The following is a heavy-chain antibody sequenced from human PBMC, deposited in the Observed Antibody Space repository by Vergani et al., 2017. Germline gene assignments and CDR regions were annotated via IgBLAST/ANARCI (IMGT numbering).Heavy chain of an antibody. CDR2: IIPILGIA. V-gene: IGHV1-69*02. J-gene: IGHJ4*02. Sequence: QVQLVQSGAEVKKPGSSVKVSCKASGGTFSSYTISWVRQAPGQGLEWMGRIIPILGIANYAQKFQGRVTITADKSTSTAYMELSSLRSEDTAVYYCARARDYDSSGYVFRGGIGPFGYWGQGTLVTVSS. CDR1: GGTFSSYT. CDR3: ARARDYDSSGYVFRGGIGPFGY. D-gene: IGHD3-22*01.